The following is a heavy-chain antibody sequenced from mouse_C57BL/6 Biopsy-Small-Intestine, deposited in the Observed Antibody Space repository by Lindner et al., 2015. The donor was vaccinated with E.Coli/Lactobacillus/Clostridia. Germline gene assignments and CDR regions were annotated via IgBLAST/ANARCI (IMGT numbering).Heavy chain of an antibody. J-gene: IGHJ1*03. D-gene: IGHD1-1*01. Sequence: VQLQESGAELVKPGASVKLSCKASGYTFTEYTIHWVKQRPGKGLEWIGRIYPADGDTTYNEKFKDKATLTADKSSSTVYMEPSRLTSEDSAVYFCARHEGIRYGYFDVWGTGTTVTVSS. V-gene: IGHV1-62-2*01. CDR3: ARHEGIRYGYFDV. CDR1: GYTFTEYT. CDR2: IYPADGDT.